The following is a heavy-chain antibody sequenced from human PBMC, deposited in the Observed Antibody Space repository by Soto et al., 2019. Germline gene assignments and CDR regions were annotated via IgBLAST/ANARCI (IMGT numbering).Heavy chain of an antibody. J-gene: IGHJ6*02. CDR2: IDPESGET. Sequence: ASVKVSCKVSGYTLTELSMHWVRQAPGKGLEWMGCIDPESGETNYAQKFQGWVTMTRDTSISTAYMELSRLRSDDTAVYYCARAGIVLMVYASYGMDVWGQGTTVTVSS. V-gene: IGHV1-24*01. CDR3: ARAGIVLMVYASYGMDV. CDR1: GYTLTELS. D-gene: IGHD2-8*01.